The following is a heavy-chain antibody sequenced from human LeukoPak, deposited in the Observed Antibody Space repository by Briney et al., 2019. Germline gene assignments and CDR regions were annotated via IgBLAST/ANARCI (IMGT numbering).Heavy chain of an antibody. Sequence: SETLSLTCAVSGASISGSGYYWGWIRQPPGKGLEWIGNIYSSGSTYYNPSLKSRVTISVDTSKNQFSLKLSSVTAADTAVYYCASWGIPDYYDSSGSDYWGQGTLVTVSS. J-gene: IGHJ4*02. CDR3: ASWGIPDYYDSSGSDY. CDR2: IYSSGST. V-gene: IGHV4-39*01. CDR1: GASISGSGYY. D-gene: IGHD3-22*01.